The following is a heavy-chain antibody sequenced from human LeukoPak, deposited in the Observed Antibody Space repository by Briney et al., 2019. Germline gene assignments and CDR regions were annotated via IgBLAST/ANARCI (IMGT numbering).Heavy chain of an antibody. V-gene: IGHV4-4*07. J-gene: IGHJ6*03. Sequence: SETLSLTCTVSGGPISNYYWSWIRQPAGKGLEYIGRVYASGSTNYNPSLKSRVTISLDTSKNQFSLKLSSVTAADTAMYYCARGVGGASYYMDVWGKGTTVTISS. D-gene: IGHD6-19*01. CDR2: VYASGST. CDR3: ARGVGGASYYMDV. CDR1: GGPISNYY.